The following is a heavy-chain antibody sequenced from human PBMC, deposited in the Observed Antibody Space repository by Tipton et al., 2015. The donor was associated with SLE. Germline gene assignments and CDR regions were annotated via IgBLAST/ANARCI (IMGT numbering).Heavy chain of an antibody. V-gene: IGHV4-39*07. Sequence: TLSLTCTVSGGSISSHYWGWIRQPPGKGLEWIGSIYYSGSTYYNPSLKSRVTISVDTSKNQFSLKLSSVTAADTAVYYCARASHNSGQLDYWGQGTLVTVSS. D-gene: IGHD6-19*01. CDR3: ARASHNSGQLDY. CDR2: IYYSGST. CDR1: GGSISSHY. J-gene: IGHJ4*02.